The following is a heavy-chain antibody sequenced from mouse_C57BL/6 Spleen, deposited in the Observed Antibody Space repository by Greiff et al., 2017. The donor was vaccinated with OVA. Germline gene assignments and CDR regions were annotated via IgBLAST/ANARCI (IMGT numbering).Heavy chain of an antibody. CDR1: GYTFTDYN. V-gene: IGHV1-18*01. Sequence: SGPELVKPGASVKIPCKASGYTFTDYNMDWVKQSHGKSLEWIGDINPNNGGTIYNQKFKGKATLTVDKSSSTAYMELRSLTSEDTAVYYCARLRPWYFDVWGTGTTVTVSS. J-gene: IGHJ1*03. CDR3: ARLRPWYFDV. CDR2: INPNNGGT.